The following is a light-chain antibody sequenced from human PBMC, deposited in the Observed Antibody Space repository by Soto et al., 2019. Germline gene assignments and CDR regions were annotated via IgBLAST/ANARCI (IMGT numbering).Light chain of an antibody. J-gene: IGKJ5*01. CDR1: QSLSGW. Sequence: DIQLTQTPSTLSSSIGDRVTITCRASQSLSGWLAWYQQKPWKAPKLLIYKASNLESGLPSRFTGSGSGTEFTLTISSLQSDDFATYYCQQYSTYPITFGQGTRLEI. CDR2: KAS. CDR3: QQYSTYPIT. V-gene: IGKV1-5*03.